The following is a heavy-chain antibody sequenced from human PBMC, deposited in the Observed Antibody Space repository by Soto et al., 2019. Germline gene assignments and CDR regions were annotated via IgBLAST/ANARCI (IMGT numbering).Heavy chain of an antibody. J-gene: IGHJ5*02. D-gene: IGHD6-13*01. CDR1: GGSFSGYY. Sequence: QVQLQQWGAGLLKPSETLSLTCAVYGGSFSGYYWSWIRQPPGKGLEWIGEINHSGSTNYNPSLKSRVTISVDTSKNQFSLKLSSVTAADTAAYYCARGRWDSSSWYYVGWFDPWGQGTLVTVSS. CDR3: ARGRWDSSSWYYVGWFDP. V-gene: IGHV4-34*01. CDR2: INHSGST.